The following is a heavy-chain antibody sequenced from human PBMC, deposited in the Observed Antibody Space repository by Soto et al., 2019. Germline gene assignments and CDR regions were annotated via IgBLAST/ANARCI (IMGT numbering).Heavy chain of an antibody. V-gene: IGHV4-59*01. CDR3: ARGYCSGGTCYRFNFDY. Sequence: SETLSLTCSVSGYSIRSYYWGWIRQPPGKGLEWIGYIYYSGSTNYNPSLKSRATISVDTSKNQFSLKLSSVTAADTAVYYCARGYCSGGTCYRFNFDYWGQGTLVTVSS. CDR1: GYSIRSYY. J-gene: IGHJ4*02. D-gene: IGHD2-15*01. CDR2: IYYSGST.